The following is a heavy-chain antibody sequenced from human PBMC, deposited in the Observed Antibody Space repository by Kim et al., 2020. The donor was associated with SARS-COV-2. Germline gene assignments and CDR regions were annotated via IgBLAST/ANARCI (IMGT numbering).Heavy chain of an antibody. CDR2: ISSSSSYI. V-gene: IGHV3-21*01. J-gene: IGHJ6*02. D-gene: IGHD2-21*01. CDR1: GFTFSSYS. Sequence: GGSLRLSCAASGFTFSSYSMNWVRQAPGKGLEWVSSISSSSSYIYYADSVKGRFTISRDNAKNSLYLQMNSLRAEDTAVYYCARDHRTYYLRGMDVWGQGTTVTVSS. CDR3: ARDHRTYYLRGMDV.